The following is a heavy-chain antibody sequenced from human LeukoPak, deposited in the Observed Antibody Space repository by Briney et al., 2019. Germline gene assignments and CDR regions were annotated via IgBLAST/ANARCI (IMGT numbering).Heavy chain of an antibody. CDR2: IYYSGST. CDR3: ARHGVSFGVPIDY. J-gene: IGHJ4*02. CDR1: GGSISSYY. D-gene: IGHD3-3*01. V-gene: IGHV4-59*08. Sequence: SETLSLTCTVSGGSISSYYWSWIRQPPGKGLEWIAYIYYSGSTNYNPSLESRVTISVDTSKNQFSLKLSSVTAADTAVYYCARHGVSFGVPIDYWGQGTLVTVSS.